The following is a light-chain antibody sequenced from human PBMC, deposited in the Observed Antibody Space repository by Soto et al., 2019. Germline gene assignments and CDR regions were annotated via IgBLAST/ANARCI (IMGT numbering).Light chain of an antibody. J-gene: IGKJ4*01. CDR1: QSVNIY. Sequence: EIVMTQSPATLSVSPGERATLSCRASQSVNIYLAWYQQKPCQAPRLLIFGASSRATGIPARFSGSGSGTEFKLTISSLRSEDFAVYFFKQYDDWLRLTFGGGTKVEIK. V-gene: IGKV3D-15*01. CDR2: GAS. CDR3: KQYDDWLRLT.